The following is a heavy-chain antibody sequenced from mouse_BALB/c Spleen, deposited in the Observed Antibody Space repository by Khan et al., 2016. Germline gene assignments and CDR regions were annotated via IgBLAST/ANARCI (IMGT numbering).Heavy chain of an antibody. CDR3: VRPDYGRDGFVY. CDR1: GYSITSGYS. CDR2: IHYSGST. Sequence: VQLKESGPDLVKPSQSLSLTCTVTGYSITSGYSWHWIRQFPGNKLEWMGYIHYSGSTNYNPSLKSRISITRDTSKNQLFLQLNSVTTEDTATYHCVRPDYGRDGFVYWGQGTLVTVSA. J-gene: IGHJ3*01. V-gene: IGHV3-1*02. D-gene: IGHD1-1*02.